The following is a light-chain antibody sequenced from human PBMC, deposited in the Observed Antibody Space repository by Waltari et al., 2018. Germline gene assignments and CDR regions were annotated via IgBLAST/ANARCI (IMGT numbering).Light chain of an antibody. V-gene: IGLV2-8*01. CDR1: NSDIGTSNF. CDR2: EVN. Sequence: QSALTQPPSASGSPGQSVTISCSGTNSDIGTSNFVSWFQQHPGSAPNLLIYEVNKRPSGVPDRFSGSKSDNRASLTVSGLQADDEAVYHCSSYAGSNTLVFGGGTRLTVL. J-gene: IGLJ2*01. CDR3: SSYAGSNTLV.